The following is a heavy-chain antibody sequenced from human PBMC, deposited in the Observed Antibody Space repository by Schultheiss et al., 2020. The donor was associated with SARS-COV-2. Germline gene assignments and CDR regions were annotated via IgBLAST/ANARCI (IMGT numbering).Heavy chain of an antibody. Sequence: GGSLRLSCTASGFTFSSYAMSWVRQAPGKGLEWVSAISGSGGSTYYADSVKGRFTISRDNAKNTLYLQMNSLRAEDTAVYYCARDRGLWVMPGEIDPWGQGTLVTVSS. V-gene: IGHV3-23*01. D-gene: IGHD3-16*01. CDR2: ISGSGGST. J-gene: IGHJ5*02. CDR1: GFTFSSYA. CDR3: ARDRGLWVMPGEIDP.